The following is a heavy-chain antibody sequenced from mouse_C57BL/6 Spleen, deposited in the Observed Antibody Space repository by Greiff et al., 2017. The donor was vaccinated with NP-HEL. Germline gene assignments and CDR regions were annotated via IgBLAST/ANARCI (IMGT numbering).Heavy chain of an antibody. Sequence: EVQGVESGGGLVQPGGSLSLSCAASGFTFTDYYMSWVRQPPGKALEWLGFIRNKANGYTTEDSATVKGRFTIYRANSQSILYLQMNALSAEDSAAYYWARLLPYYYAMDYWGQGTSVTVSS. J-gene: IGHJ4*01. CDR1: GFTFTDYY. CDR3: ARLLPYYYAMDY. V-gene: IGHV7-3*01. CDR2: IRNKANGYTT.